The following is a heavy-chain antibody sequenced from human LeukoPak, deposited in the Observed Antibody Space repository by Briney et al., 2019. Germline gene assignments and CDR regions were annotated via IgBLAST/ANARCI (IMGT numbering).Heavy chain of an antibody. CDR1: GFTFSDYY. Sequence: GGSLRLSCAGSGFTFSDYYMSWIRQAPGKGLEWVSYISSSGSVIYYADSVKGRFTISRDNAKNSLYLQMNSLRAEDTAIYYCARGYSANWFDPWGQGTLVTVSS. V-gene: IGHV3-11*04. CDR3: ARGYSANWFDP. J-gene: IGHJ5*02. D-gene: IGHD3-16*02. CDR2: ISSSGSVI.